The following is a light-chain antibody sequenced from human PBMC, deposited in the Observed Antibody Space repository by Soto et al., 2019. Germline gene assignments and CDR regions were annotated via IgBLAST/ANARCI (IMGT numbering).Light chain of an antibody. Sequence: VMTQSPDSLAVSLGERATINCKFSQSILYNSNNKNYLAWYQQKPGQPPKLLIYWASTRASGVPDRFSGSGAGTEFTRTISSLQAEDVALYFCHQYHSSPWTFGQGTKVEIK. CDR3: HQYHSSPWT. J-gene: IGKJ1*01. V-gene: IGKV4-1*01. CDR1: QSILYNSNNKNY. CDR2: WAS.